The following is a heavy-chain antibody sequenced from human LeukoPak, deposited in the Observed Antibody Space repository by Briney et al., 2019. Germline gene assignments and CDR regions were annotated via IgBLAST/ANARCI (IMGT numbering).Heavy chain of an antibody. CDR1: GFTFSSYA. D-gene: IGHD2-2*01. V-gene: IGHV3-23*01. CDR3: ARWGRDIVVVPAASSAYYYYYYMDV. Sequence: GGSLRLSCAASGFTFSSYAMSWVRQAPGKGLEWVSAISGSGSTTYYADPVKGRFTITRDNAKNSLYLQMNSLRAEDTAVYYCARWGRDIVVVPAASSAYYYYYYMDVWGKGTTVTISS. CDR2: ISGSGSTT. J-gene: IGHJ6*03.